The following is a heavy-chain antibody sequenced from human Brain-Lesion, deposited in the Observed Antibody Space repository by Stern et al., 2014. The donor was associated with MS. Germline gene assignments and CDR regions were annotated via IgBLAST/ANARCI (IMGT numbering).Heavy chain of an antibody. D-gene: IGHD3-3*01. CDR3: ARVYNTIYGIVTQRGSGMDV. J-gene: IGHJ6*02. CDR1: GFTFGNYW. CDR2: IKEDGNEK. Sequence: VQLGQSGGGLVQPGGSLTISCTAAGFTFGNYWMTWVRQAPGTGLEWVANIKEDGNEKNYVDSVKGRFTISRDNARNSLYLQMNSLRVEDTALYYCARVYNTIYGIVTQRGSGMDVWGQGTTVIVSS. V-gene: IGHV3-7*01.